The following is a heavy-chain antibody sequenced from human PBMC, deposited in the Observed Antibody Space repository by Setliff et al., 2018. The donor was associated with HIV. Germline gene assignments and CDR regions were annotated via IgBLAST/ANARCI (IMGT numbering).Heavy chain of an antibody. J-gene: IGHJ6*02. CDR1: GGSFSGYY. V-gene: IGHV4-34*01. D-gene: IGHD1-1*01. CDR3: ARAFAGFYYYGMDV. CDR2: INHSGST. Sequence: SETLSLTCAVYGGSFSGYYWSWIRQPPGKGLEWIGEINHSGSTNYNPSLKSRVTISVDASKNQFSLKLSSVTAADTAVYYCARAFAGFYYYGMDVWGQGTTVTVSS.